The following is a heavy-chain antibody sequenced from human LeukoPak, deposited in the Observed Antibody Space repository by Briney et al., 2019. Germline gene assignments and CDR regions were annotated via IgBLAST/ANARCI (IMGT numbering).Heavy chain of an antibody. Sequence: SETLSLTCTVSGGSISSSSYSSSYYWGWIRQPPGKGLEWIGTIFHSGSSYYNPTLKSRVTISVDTSKNQFSLKLSSVTAADTAVYYCARMNYVSTGWGAPFDYWGQGTLVTVSS. CDR1: GGSISSSSYSSSYY. V-gene: IGHV4-39*01. CDR3: ARMNYVSTGWGAPFDY. CDR2: IFHSGSS. J-gene: IGHJ4*02. D-gene: IGHD1-7*01.